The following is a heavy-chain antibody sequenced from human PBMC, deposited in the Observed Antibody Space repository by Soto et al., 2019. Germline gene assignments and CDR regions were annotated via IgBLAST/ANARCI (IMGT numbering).Heavy chain of an antibody. CDR2: VTGNGAYT. CDR1: GFIFSSYA. J-gene: IGHJ4*02. V-gene: IGHV3-23*01. D-gene: IGHD2-2*01. CDR3: AKDSTGIPTSE. Sequence: EVQLLESGGGLVQPGESLRLSCAASGFIFSSYAMNWVRQAPGKGLEWLSTVTGNGAYTYYADSVKGRFTISRDNSKNTVYLQMNSLSAEDTDLYYCAKDSTGIPTSEWGLGTLVTVSS.